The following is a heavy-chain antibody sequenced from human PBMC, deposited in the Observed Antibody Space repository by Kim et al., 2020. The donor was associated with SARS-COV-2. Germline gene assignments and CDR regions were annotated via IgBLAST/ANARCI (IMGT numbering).Heavy chain of an antibody. CDR3: ACDLG. J-gene: IGHJ4*02. CDR2: SDSAGLT. Sequence: SDSAGLTRYANSVKGRFTISRDNSKNTLYHQMNSLRAEDTAVYYCACDLGWGQGTLVTVSS. V-gene: IGHV3-53*01.